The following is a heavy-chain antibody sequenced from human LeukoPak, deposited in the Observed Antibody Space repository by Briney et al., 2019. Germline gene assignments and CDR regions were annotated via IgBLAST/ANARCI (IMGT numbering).Heavy chain of an antibody. Sequence: AXVKVSCKASGYTFTSYAMHWVRQAPGQRLEWMGWINTGNGNTKYSQMFQGRVTITRDTSASTAYMELSSLRSEDTAVYYCAYCSSWSNFDYWGQGTLVTVSS. CDR3: AYCSSWSNFDY. D-gene: IGHD6-13*01. CDR2: INTGNGNT. CDR1: GYTFTSYA. J-gene: IGHJ4*02. V-gene: IGHV1-3*04.